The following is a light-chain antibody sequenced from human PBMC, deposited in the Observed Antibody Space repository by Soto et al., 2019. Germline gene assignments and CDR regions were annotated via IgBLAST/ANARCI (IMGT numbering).Light chain of an antibody. Sequence: QSVLTQPASVSGSPGQSITISCTGTSSDVGGYNYVSWYQQHPGKAPKLMIYEVSNRPSGVSNRFSGSKSGNTASLTISGPQADDEADYYCSSYTSSSTVVFAGGTKLTVL. J-gene: IGLJ2*01. CDR1: SSDVGGYNY. CDR3: SSYTSSSTVV. CDR2: EVS. V-gene: IGLV2-14*01.